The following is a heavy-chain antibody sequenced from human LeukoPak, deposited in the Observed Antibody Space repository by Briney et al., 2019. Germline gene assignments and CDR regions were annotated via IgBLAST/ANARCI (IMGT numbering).Heavy chain of an antibody. J-gene: IGHJ3*02. CDR2: INWNAGST. CDR1: GFISDDYG. D-gene: IGHD5-24*01. V-gene: IGHV3-20*04. Sequence: GGSLRLSCAASGFISDDYGMSWVRQAPGKGLEWVSGINWNAGSTGYADSVKGRFTISRDNSKNTLYLQMNSLRAEDTAVYYCAKVVRDGDAFDIWGQGTMVTVSS. CDR3: AKVVRDGDAFDI.